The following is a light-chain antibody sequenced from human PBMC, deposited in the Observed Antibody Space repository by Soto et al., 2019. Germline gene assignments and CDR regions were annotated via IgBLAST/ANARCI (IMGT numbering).Light chain of an antibody. CDR1: QSISSW. CDR2: KAS. Sequence: DIQMTQSPSTLSASLGDRVTITCRASQSISSWLAWYQQKPGTAPKLLIYKASSLQSGVPSRFSGSGSGTEFTLTISSLQSDDFATYYCQQYSNYPYTFGEGTKLEIK. CDR3: QQYSNYPYT. J-gene: IGKJ2*01. V-gene: IGKV1-5*03.